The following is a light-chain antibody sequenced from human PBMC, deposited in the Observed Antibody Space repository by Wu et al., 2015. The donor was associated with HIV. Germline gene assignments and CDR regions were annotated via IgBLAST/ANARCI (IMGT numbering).Light chain of an antibody. Sequence: EIVLTQSPATLSLSPGDRATLSCRASQSIGNYLAWYQQKPGQTPRLLFFDASNRATGIPPRFSGRGSETDFTLTISSLESEDFALYYCQYRTTFSQGTRLESK. J-gene: IGKJ5*01. CDR3: QYRTT. CDR1: QSIGNY. V-gene: IGKV3-11*01. CDR2: DAS.